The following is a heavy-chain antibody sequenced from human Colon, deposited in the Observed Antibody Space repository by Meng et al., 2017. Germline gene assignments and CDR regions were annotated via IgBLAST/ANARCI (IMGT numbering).Heavy chain of an antibody. D-gene: IGHD2-15*01. CDR1: GFTFSNYW. V-gene: IGHV3-7*01. Sequence: GESLKISCATSGFTFSNYWMNWVRQAPGKGLEWVANIKTDGSEEYYVDSVKGRFTISRDNAKNSLYLKMNSLRAEDTAVYYCTRYRDSIDYWGQGTLVTVSS. CDR2: IKTDGSEE. J-gene: IGHJ4*02. CDR3: TRYRDSIDY.